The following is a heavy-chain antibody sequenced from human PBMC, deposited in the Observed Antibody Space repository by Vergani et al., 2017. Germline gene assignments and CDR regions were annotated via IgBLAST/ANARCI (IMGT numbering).Heavy chain of an antibody. CDR2: IYTSGST. J-gene: IGHJ6*02. V-gene: IGHV4-4*07. CDR1: GGSISSYY. Sequence: QVQLQESGPALVKPSETLSLTCTVSGGSISSYYWSWIRQPAGKGLEWIGRIYTSGSTNYNPSLKSRVTMSVDTSKNQFSLKLSSVTAAATAVYYCARDGRRITMVRGVIRPYGMDVWGQGTTVTVSS. D-gene: IGHD3-10*01. CDR3: ARDGRRITMVRGVIRPYGMDV.